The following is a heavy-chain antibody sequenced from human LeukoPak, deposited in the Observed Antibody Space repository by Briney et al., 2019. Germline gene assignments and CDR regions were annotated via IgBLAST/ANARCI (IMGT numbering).Heavy chain of an antibody. J-gene: IGHJ3*02. V-gene: IGHV1-69*13. CDR3: ARNLRELLPSGGGAFDI. CDR2: IIPIFGTA. D-gene: IGHD1-26*01. CDR1: GGTFSSYA. Sequence: SVKVSCKASGGTFSSYAISWVRQAPGQGLEWMGGIIPIFGTANYAQKFQGRVTITADESTSTTYMELSSLRSEDTAVYYCARNLRELLPSGGGAFDIWGQGTMVTVSS.